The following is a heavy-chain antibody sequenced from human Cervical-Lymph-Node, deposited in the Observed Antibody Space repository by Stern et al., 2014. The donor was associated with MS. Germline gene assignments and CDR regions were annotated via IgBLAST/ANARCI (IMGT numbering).Heavy chain of an antibody. J-gene: IGHJ4*02. CDR3: ARSWSDVLISLDN. Sequence: QLQLQASGPGLAKPSQTLSLTCTVSGGSVSSGSYYWNWIRQPAGKGLEWIGRISTSGRTNSNPSLRSRVTMSLDASKNHFSLKLTSVTAADTAIYYCARSWSDVLISLDNWGQGTLVTVSS. CDR1: GGSVSSGSYY. D-gene: IGHD1-1*01. CDR2: ISTSGRT. V-gene: IGHV4-61*02.